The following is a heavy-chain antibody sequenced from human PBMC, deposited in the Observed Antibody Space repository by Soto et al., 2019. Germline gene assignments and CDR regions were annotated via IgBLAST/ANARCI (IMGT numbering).Heavy chain of an antibody. Sequence: ASVKVSCKASGYVFSSSFVHWVRQAPGQGLEWMAMINPTVGSTSYAHNFQGRIAVTRDTSTATVYLDLSSLRSADTAIYYCAREVXTVIMPGDTEDYSGLDVWGQGTTVTVSS. CDR3: AREVXTVIMPGDTEDYSGLDV. J-gene: IGHJ6*02. CDR1: GYVFSSSF. CDR2: INPTVGST. D-gene: IGHD2-21*02. V-gene: IGHV1-46*01.